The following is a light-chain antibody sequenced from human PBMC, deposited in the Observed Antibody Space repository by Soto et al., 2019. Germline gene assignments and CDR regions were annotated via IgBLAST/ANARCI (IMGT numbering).Light chain of an antibody. J-gene: IGKJ2*01. CDR2: GAS. V-gene: IGKV1-16*02. CDR3: QQYESYPYT. CDR1: QGISTS. Sequence: DIQMTQSPSSLSASVGDRVTVTCRASQGISTSLAWFQQKPGKAPLSLIYGASNLQSGIPSKFSGSGSGTHFTLTISSLQPEDFATYFCQQYESYPYTFGQGTKLEIK.